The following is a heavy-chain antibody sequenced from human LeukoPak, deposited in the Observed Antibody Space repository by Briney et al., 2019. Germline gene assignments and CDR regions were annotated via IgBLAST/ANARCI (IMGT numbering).Heavy chain of an antibody. J-gene: IGHJ4*02. CDR2: TYYRSKWYN. Sequence: SQTLSLTCALSGDSVSSNSAAWNWIRQSPSRGLEWLGRTYYRSKWYNDYAVSVKSRITINPDTSKNQFSLQLNSVTPEDTAVYYCAREGYCSGGSCYSQKALDYWGQGTLVTVSS. CDR1: GDSVSSNSAA. V-gene: IGHV6-1*01. D-gene: IGHD2-15*01. CDR3: AREGYCSGGSCYSQKALDY.